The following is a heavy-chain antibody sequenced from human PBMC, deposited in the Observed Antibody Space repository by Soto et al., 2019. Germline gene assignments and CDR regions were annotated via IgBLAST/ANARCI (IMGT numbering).Heavy chain of an antibody. J-gene: IGHJ4*02. CDR2: ISHSGSP. Sequence: VQLQESGPGLVKPSETLTLTCVVSGASISNGKWWSWVRQPPGKGLEWIGEISHSGSPNYNPPLRSRFTIEVDKSKNQFSLKFSVTAADTAMYYCTRDGDYGYSLAYWGQGTLVTVSS. CDR1: GASISNGKW. CDR3: TRDGDYGYSLAY. D-gene: IGHD2-21*01. V-gene: IGHV4-4*02.